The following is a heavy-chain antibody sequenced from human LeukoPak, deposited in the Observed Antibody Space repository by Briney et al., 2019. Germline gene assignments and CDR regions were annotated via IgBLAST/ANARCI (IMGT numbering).Heavy chain of an antibody. J-gene: IGHJ4*02. CDR3: ANALDDFGGG. CDR1: GFSFSGYG. D-gene: IGHD4-23*01. Sequence: GGSLRLSCAASGFSFSGYGIHWVRQAPGKGLEWVAVISYDGSNKYYADSVKGRFTVSRDNSKNTLYLQMNSLRTEDTAVYYCANALDDFGGGWGQGTLVTVAS. CDR2: ISYDGSNK. V-gene: IGHV3-30*18.